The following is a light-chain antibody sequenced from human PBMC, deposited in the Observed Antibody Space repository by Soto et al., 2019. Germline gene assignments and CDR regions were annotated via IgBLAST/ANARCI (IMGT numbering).Light chain of an antibody. Sequence: SYKLTQPPSVSVSPGQTASITCSGDKLGDKYACWYQQKPGQSPVLVIYQDSKRPSGIPERFSGSNSGNTATLTISGTQAMDEADYYCQAWDSSTRVVFGGGTQLTVL. CDR1: KLGDKY. V-gene: IGLV3-1*01. J-gene: IGLJ2*01. CDR2: QDS. CDR3: QAWDSSTRVV.